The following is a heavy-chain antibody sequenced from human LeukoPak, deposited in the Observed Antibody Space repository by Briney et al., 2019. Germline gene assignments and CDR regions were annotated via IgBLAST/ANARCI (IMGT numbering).Heavy chain of an antibody. J-gene: IGHJ4*02. D-gene: IGHD6-19*01. V-gene: IGHV4-39*01. CDR2: IYYSGST. CDR1: GGSISSSSYY. Sequence: KPSETLSLTCTVSGGSISSSSYYWGWIRQPPGKGLEWIGSIYYSGSTYYNPSLKSRVTISVDTSKNQFSLKLSSVTAADTAVYYCARADEQWLVDYWGQGTLVTVSS. CDR3: ARADEQWLVDY.